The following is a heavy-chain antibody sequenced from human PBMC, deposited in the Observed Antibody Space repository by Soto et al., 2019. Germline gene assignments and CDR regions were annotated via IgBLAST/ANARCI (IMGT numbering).Heavy chain of an antibody. J-gene: IGHJ4*02. CDR1: GYTFTSYG. CDR2: ISAYNGNT. D-gene: IGHD5-12*01. Sequence: ASVKVSCKASGYTFTSYGISWVRQAPGQGLEWMGWISAYNGNTNYAQKLQGRVTMTTDTSTSTAYMELRSLRSDDTALYYCAKEPGGYILDGGIDYWGQGTLVTVSA. V-gene: IGHV1-18*01. CDR3: AKEPGGYILDGGIDY.